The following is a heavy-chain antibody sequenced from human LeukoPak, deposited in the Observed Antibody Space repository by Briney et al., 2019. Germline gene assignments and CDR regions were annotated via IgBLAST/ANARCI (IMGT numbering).Heavy chain of an antibody. CDR1: GGSISSYY. CDR3: ARDRYYDFWSGYKAFDY. Sequence: SETLSLTCTVSGGSISSYYWSWIRQPPGKGLGWIGEINHSGSTNYNPSLKSRVTISVDTSKNQFSLKLSSVTAADTAVYYCARDRYYDFWSGYKAFDYWGQGTLVTVSS. V-gene: IGHV4-34*01. CDR2: INHSGST. D-gene: IGHD3-3*01. J-gene: IGHJ4*02.